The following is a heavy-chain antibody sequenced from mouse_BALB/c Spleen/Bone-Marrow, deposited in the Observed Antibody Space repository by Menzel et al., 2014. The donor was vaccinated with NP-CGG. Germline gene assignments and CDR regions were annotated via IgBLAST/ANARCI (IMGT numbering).Heavy chain of an antibody. CDR1: GFTFSNFA. Sequence: EVKVVESGGGLVKPGGSLKLSCAASGFTFSNFAMSWVRQTPDKRLEWVASISSGGSAYYPDSVKGRLSISRDNARDILFLRMSSLRSEDTAMYYCARGYDYDFDYWGQGTTLTVSS. V-gene: IGHV5-6-5*01. J-gene: IGHJ2*01. CDR3: ARGYDYDFDY. D-gene: IGHD2-4*01. CDR2: ISSGGSA.